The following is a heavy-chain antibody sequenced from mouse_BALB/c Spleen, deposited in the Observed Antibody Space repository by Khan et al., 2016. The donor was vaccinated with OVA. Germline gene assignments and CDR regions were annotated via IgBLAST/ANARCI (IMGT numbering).Heavy chain of an antibody. J-gene: IGHJ2*01. Sequence: QVQLKQSGAELAKPGASVKMSCKASGYTFINYWILWVKQRPGQGPEWIGYINPSTGYTEYNQNFKDKATLTADKSSSTAYMQLSSLTSEDSAVYYCARRGLRWDFDYWGQGTTLTGSS. CDR2: INPSTGYT. D-gene: IGHD1-1*01. V-gene: IGHV1-7*01. CDR1: GYTFINYW. CDR3: ARRGLRWDFDY.